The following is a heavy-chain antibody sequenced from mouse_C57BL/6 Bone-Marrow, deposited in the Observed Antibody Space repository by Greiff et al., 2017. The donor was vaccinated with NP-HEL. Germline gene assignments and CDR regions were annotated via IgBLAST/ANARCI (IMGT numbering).Heavy chain of an antibody. CDR3: ARRVYYGSSLYYFDY. V-gene: IGHV5-9*01. Sequence: EVQRVESGGGLVKPGGSLKLSCAASGFTFSSYTMSWVRQTPEKRLEWVATISGGGGNTYYPDSVKGRFTISRDNAKNTLYLQMSSLRSEDTALYYCARRVYYGSSLYYFDYWGQGTTLTVSS. CDR1: GFTFSSYT. D-gene: IGHD1-1*01. J-gene: IGHJ2*01. CDR2: ISGGGGNT.